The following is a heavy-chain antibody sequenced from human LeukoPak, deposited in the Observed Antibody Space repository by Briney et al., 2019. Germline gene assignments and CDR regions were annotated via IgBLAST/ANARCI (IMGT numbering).Heavy chain of an antibody. V-gene: IGHV3-21*01. CDR3: ARNIGYCISTSCYNWFDP. J-gene: IGHJ5*02. D-gene: IGHD2-2*01. CDR2: ISSSSSYI. Sequence: GGSLRLSCAASGFTFSSYSMNWVRQAPGKGLEWVSSISSSSSYIYYADSVKGRFTISRDNAKNSLYLQMNSLRAEDTAVYYCARNIGYCISTSCYNWFDPWGQGTLVTVSS. CDR1: GFTFSSYS.